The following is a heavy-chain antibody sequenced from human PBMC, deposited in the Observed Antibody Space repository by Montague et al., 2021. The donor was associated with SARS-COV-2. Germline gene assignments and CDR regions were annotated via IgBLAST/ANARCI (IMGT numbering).Heavy chain of an antibody. CDR3: ARGVRVANRPDRFSYSLDV. V-gene: IGHV4-34*01. CDR1: GTSFTDHY. Sequence: SETLSLTCDVNGTSFTDHYWTWLRQSPGGGLEWIGEIHHGGDTNYNPSLRSRVTISIDTSKPQSSLRLYAMTAADTAVYYRARGVRVANRPDRFSYSLDVWGRGTAVIVTS. J-gene: IGHJ6*02. CDR2: IHHGGDT. D-gene: IGHD3-3*01.